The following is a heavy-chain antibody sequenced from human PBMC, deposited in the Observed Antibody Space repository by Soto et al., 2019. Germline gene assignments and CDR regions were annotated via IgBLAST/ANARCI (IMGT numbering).Heavy chain of an antibody. D-gene: IGHD4-17*01. CDR2: IYHSGST. V-gene: IGHV4-30-2*01. J-gene: IGHJ5*02. Sequence: PSETLSLTCAVSGGSISSGGYSWSWIRQPPGKGLEWIGYIYHSGSTYYNPSLKSRVTISVDRSKNQFSLKLSSVTAADTAVYYCARFGGVRSYGDSWWFDPWGQGTLVTVSS. CDR3: ARFGGVRSYGDSWWFDP. CDR1: GGSISSGGYS.